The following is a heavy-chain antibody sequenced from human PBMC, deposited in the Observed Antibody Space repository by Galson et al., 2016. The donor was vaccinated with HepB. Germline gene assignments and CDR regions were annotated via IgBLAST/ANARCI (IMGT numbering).Heavy chain of an antibody. CDR3: ARAYDSRGYYEGYYDY. D-gene: IGHD3-22*01. V-gene: IGHV4-31*03. CDR1: GASISSDDYY. Sequence: TLSLTCTVSGASISSDDYYWSWIRQHPGKGLGWIGYIYYTGSTYYHPSLESRVTMSVDTSKNQFSLKLRSVTAADTAVYFCARAYDSRGYYEGYYDYWGQGTLVTVSS. J-gene: IGHJ4*02. CDR2: IYYTGST.